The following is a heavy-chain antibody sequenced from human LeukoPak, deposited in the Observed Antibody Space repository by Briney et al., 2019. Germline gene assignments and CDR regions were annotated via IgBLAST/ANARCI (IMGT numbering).Heavy chain of an antibody. CDR2: IRYDGSNK. CDR3: SKDQMAIFGVGPNTNWFDP. Sequence: GGSLRLSCAASGFTFSSYGMHWVRQAPGKGLEWVAFIRYDGSNKYYADSVKGRFTISRDNSKNTLYLQMNSLRAEDTAVYYCSKDQMAIFGVGPNTNWFDPWGQGTLVAVSS. D-gene: IGHD3-3*01. J-gene: IGHJ5*02. CDR1: GFTFSSYG. V-gene: IGHV3-30*02.